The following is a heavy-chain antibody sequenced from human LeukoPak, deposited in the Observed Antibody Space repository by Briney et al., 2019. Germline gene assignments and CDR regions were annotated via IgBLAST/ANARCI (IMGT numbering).Heavy chain of an antibody. CDR3: AKGIYSSGWSYFDY. Sequence: GGSLRLSCAASGFTFSNSAMGWVRQAPGKGLEWVSTLSGSDITTYYADSVKGRFTISRDNSKNTLYLQMNSLRAEDTAVYYCAKGIYSSGWSYFDYWGHGTLVTVPS. J-gene: IGHJ4*01. CDR2: LSGSDITT. CDR1: GFTFSNSA. D-gene: IGHD6-19*01. V-gene: IGHV3-23*01.